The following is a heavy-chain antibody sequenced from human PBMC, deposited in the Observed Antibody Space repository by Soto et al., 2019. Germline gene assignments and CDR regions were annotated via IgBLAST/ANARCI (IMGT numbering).Heavy chain of an antibody. CDR3: ARPLQLAVSGFDP. D-gene: IGHD3-3*02. Sequence: ETLSLTCAVSGDSISSSSYYCAWIRQPPGKGLEWIGSIHYRANSYYSPSLKSRITISVDTSKNQISLRLSSVTAADTAVYYCARPLQLAVSGFDPWGQGTLVTVSS. V-gene: IGHV4-39*01. CDR1: GDSISSSSYY. J-gene: IGHJ5*02. CDR2: IHYRANS.